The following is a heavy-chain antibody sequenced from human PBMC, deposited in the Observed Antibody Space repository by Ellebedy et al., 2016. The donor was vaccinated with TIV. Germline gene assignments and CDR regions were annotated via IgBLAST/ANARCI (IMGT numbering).Heavy chain of an antibody. CDR3: ARPPFKMGKNLMGDGFDI. CDR2: IGTAGNT. CDR1: EFTISSYE. D-gene: IGHD1-26*01. Sequence: GGSLRLSCAASEFTISSYEMHWVRQSTGKRLEWVSAIGTAGNTFYTDSVKGRFTISRDNGKNSFYLEMNSLRADDTALYYCARPPFKMGKNLMGDGFDIWGQGTLVTVSS. J-gene: IGHJ3*02. V-gene: IGHV3-13*01.